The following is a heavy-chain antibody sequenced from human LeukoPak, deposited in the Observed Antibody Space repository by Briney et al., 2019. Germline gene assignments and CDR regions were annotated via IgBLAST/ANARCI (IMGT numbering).Heavy chain of an antibody. CDR3: AKAPSGYSSTWFDY. CDR2: ISSSGSTI. D-gene: IGHD6-13*01. V-gene: IGHV3-48*03. CDR1: GFTFSSYE. J-gene: IGHJ5*01. Sequence: GGSLRLSCAASGFTFSSYEMNWVRQAPGKGLEWVSYISSSGSTIYYADSVKGRFTISRDNAKSSLYLQMNSLRAEDTAVYFCAKAPSGYSSTWFDYWGQGTLVTVSS.